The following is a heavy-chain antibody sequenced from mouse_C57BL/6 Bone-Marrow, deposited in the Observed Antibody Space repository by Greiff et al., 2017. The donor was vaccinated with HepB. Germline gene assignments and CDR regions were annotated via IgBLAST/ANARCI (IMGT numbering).Heavy chain of an antibody. D-gene: IGHD1-1*01. J-gene: IGHJ3*01. CDR3: ARHGEGYYYGSSPAWFAY. Sequence: EVQLVESGGDLVKPGGSLKLSCAASGFTFSSYGMSWVRQTPDKRLEWVATISSGGSYTYYPDSVKGRFTISRDNAKNTLYLQMSSLKSEDTAMYDCARHGEGYYYGSSPAWFAYWGQGTLVTVSA. CDR2: ISSGGSYT. V-gene: IGHV5-6*01. CDR1: GFTFSSYG.